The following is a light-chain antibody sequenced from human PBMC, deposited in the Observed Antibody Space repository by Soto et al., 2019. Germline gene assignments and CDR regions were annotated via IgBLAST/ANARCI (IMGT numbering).Light chain of an antibody. CDR3: QQYYSYPTWT. Sequence: AIRMTQSPSSLSASTGDRVTITCRASQGISSYLAWYQQKPGKAPKLLIYAASTLQSGVPSRFSGSGSGTDFTLTISCLQSEDFATYYCQQYYSYPTWTFXQGTKVDIK. J-gene: IGKJ1*01. V-gene: IGKV1-8*01. CDR2: AAS. CDR1: QGISSY.